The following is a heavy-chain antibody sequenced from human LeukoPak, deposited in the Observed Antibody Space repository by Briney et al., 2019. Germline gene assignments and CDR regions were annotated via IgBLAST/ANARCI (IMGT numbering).Heavy chain of an antibody. CDR3: ARAATAYADAFDI. J-gene: IGHJ3*02. CDR1: GGSFSGYY. Sequence: SETLSLTCAVYGGSFSGYYWSWIRQPPGKGLEWIGEINHSGSTNYNPSLKSRVTISVDTSKNQFSLKLSSVTAADTAVYYCARAATAYADAFDIWGQGTMVTVSS. V-gene: IGHV4-34*01. CDR2: INHSGST. D-gene: IGHD2-2*01.